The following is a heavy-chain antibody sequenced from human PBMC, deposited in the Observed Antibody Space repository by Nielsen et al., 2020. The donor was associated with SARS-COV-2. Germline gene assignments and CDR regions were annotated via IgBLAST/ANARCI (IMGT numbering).Heavy chain of an antibody. CDR1: GFTFSSYS. Sequence: GGSLRLSCAASGFTFSSYSMNWVRQAPGKGLEWVSSISSSSSYIYYADSVKGRFTISRDNAKNSLYLQMNSLRAEDTAVYYCARDPQGTEWLLVFGLSGGDYFDYWGQGTLVTVSS. CDR2: ISSSSSYI. CDR3: ARDPQGTEWLLVFGLSGGDYFDY. V-gene: IGHV3-21*01. D-gene: IGHD3-3*01. J-gene: IGHJ4*02.